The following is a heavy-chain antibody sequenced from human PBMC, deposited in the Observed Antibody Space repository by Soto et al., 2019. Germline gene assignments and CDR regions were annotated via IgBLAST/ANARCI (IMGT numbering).Heavy chain of an antibody. CDR2: MYPGDSDT. Sequence: GEALKISCRFSGYDFNTNFFVLVRQLPGKGLEWVLIMYPGDSDTRYNPSLQGHVTLSADVNVSTAFLQWRSLKTSDTGMYLCARLPRDCNNNRCYYDEHWGHGNKVTVSS. CDR3: ARLPRDCNNNRCYYDEH. V-gene: IGHV5-51*01. CDR1: GYDFNTNF. D-gene: IGHD3-16*01. J-gene: IGHJ4*01.